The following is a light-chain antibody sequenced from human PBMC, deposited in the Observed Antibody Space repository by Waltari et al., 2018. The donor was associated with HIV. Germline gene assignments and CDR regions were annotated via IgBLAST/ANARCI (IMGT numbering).Light chain of an antibody. CDR2: GAS. V-gene: IGKV3-15*01. CDR3: QQYDNWPPIT. Sequence: EIVMTQSPATLSVSTGESATLSCRASQSVRSNLAWYQQRPGQAPRLLISGASTRATGGPARFSGSGSGTDFTLTISSLQSEDFAVYYCQQYDNWPPITFGQGTRLEIK. CDR1: QSVRSN. J-gene: IGKJ5*01.